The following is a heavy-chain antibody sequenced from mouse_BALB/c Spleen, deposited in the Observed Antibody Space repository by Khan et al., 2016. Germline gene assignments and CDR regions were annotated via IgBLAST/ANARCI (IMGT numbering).Heavy chain of an antibody. Sequence: MQLEESGPSLAKPSQTLSLTCSVTGDSITSGYWNWIRKFPGNKLEYMGYISYSGSTYYNPSLKSRISITRDTSKNQYYLQLNSVTTEDTATYYCARRGDYGNYVAWFAYWGQGTLVTVSA. D-gene: IGHD2-1*01. V-gene: IGHV3-8*02. J-gene: IGHJ3*01. CDR3: ARRGDYGNYVAWFAY. CDR1: GDSITSGY. CDR2: ISYSGST.